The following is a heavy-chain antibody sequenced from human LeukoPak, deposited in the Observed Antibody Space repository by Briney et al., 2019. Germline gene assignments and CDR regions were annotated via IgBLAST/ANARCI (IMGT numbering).Heavy chain of an antibody. CDR3: ARETYYYDSSTYFRATDY. Sequence: PGGSLRLSCAASGFTFDDYAMHWVRQAPGKGLEWVSGISWNSGSIGYADSVKGRFTISRDNAKNSLYLQMNSLRAEDTAVYYCARETYYYDSSTYFRATDYWGQGTLVTVSS. D-gene: IGHD3-22*01. CDR1: GFTFDDYA. J-gene: IGHJ4*02. CDR2: ISWNSGSI. V-gene: IGHV3-9*01.